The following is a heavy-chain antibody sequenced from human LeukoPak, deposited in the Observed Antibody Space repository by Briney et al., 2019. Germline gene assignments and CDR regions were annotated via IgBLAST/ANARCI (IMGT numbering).Heavy chain of an antibody. CDR2: IKQDGSEK. V-gene: IGHV3-7*01. D-gene: IGHD5-18*01. CDR3: AREEGYSYGLRWAYYYYHMDV. J-gene: IGHJ6*03. CDR1: GFTFSSYW. Sequence: PGGSLRLSCAASGFTFSSYWMSWVRQAPGKGLEWVANIKQDGSEKYYVDSVKGRFTISRDNAKNSLYLQMNSLRAEDTAVYYCAREEGYSYGLRWAYYYYHMDVWGKGTTVTISS.